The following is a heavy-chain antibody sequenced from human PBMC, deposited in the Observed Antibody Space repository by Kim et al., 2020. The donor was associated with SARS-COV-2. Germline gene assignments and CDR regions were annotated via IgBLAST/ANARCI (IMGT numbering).Heavy chain of an antibody. CDR2: IYPGDSDT. CDR3: ARRGGYSYDYPFDWNWFDP. Sequence: GESLKISCKGSGYSFTSYWIGWVRQMPGKGLEWMGIIYPGDSDTRYSPSFQGQVTISADKSISTAYLQWSSLKASDTAMYYCARRGGYSYDYPFDWNWFDPWGQGTLVTVSS. J-gene: IGHJ5*02. CDR1: GYSFTSYW. V-gene: IGHV5-51*01. D-gene: IGHD5-18*01.